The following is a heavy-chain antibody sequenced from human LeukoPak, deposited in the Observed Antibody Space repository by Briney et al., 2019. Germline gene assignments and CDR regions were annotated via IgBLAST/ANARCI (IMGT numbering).Heavy chain of an antibody. J-gene: IGHJ6*02. D-gene: IGHD3-10*01. CDR1: GFTFSSYS. CDR3: ARDRSKWFGELFRYYYGMDI. CDR2: ISRSSSYI. V-gene: IGHV3-21*01. Sequence: GGSLRLSCAASGFTFSSYSMNWVRKAQGQGLEWDSSISRSSSYIYYADSVKSRFTISRENAKNSLYLQMNSLRAEDTAVYYCARDRSKWFGELFRYYYGMDIWGQGTTVTVSS.